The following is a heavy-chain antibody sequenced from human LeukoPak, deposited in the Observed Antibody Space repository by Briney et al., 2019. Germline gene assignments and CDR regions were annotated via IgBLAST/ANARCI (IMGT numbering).Heavy chain of an antibody. D-gene: IGHD3-22*01. CDR3: ARDHHRRLYDSQARDTFDI. V-gene: IGHV3-48*01. Sequence: GSLRLSCAASGFTFSSYSMDWVRQAPGKGLEWVSYISSSSSPIYYADSVKGRFAISRDNAKNSLYLQMNSLRAEDTAVYYCARDHHRRLYDSQARDTFDIWGQGTMVTVSS. CDR1: GFTFSSYS. J-gene: IGHJ3*02. CDR2: ISSSSSPI.